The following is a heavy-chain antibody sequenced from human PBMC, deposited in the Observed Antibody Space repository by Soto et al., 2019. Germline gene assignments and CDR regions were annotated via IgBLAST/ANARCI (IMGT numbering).Heavy chain of an antibody. CDR1: GGTFSSYA. D-gene: IGHD2-15*01. CDR2: IIPIFGTA. Sequence: ASVKVSCKASGGTFSSYAISWVRQAPGQGLEWMGGIIPIFGTANYAQKFQGRVTITADKSTSTAYMELSSLRSEDTAVYYCARSMGYCSGGSCYGDNSFDPWGQGTLVTVSS. J-gene: IGHJ5*02. CDR3: ARSMGYCSGGSCYGDNSFDP. V-gene: IGHV1-69*06.